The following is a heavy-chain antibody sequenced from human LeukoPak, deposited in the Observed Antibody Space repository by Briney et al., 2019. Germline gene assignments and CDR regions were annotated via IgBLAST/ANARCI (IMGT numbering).Heavy chain of an antibody. D-gene: IGHD1-26*01. V-gene: IGHV3-74*01. CDR3: AKTPGDSGSYESFDY. CDR1: GFAFSTNW. Sequence: GGSLRLSCAASGFAFSTNWMHWVRQAPGKGLVWVSHISTDARTITYADFVKGRFTISRDNSKNTLYLQMNSLRAEDTAVYYCAKTPGDSGSYESFDYWGQGTLVTVSS. J-gene: IGHJ4*02. CDR2: ISTDARTI.